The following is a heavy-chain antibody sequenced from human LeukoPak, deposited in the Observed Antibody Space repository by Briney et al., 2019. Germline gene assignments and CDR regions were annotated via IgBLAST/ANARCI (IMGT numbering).Heavy chain of an antibody. CDR1: GGTFSSYA. V-gene: IGHV1-69*05. J-gene: IGHJ6*03. Sequence: SVKVSCKASGGTFSSYAINWVRQAPGQGLEWMGGVIPIFGTANYAQKFQGRVTITTAESTSTAYMELSSLRSEDTAVYYCARGYSGYDREDYYYYYMDVWGKGTTVTVSS. D-gene: IGHD5-12*01. CDR3: ARGYSGYDREDYYYYYMDV. CDR2: VIPIFGTA.